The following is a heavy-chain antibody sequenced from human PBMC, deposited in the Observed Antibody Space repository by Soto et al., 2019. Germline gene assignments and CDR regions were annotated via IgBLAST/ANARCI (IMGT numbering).Heavy chain of an antibody. V-gene: IGHV5-51*01. Sequence: GESLKISCKGSGYSFTSYWIGWVRQMPGKGLEWMGIIYPGDSDTRYSPSFQGQVTISADKSISTAYLQWSGLKASDTAMYYCARVRYCSSTSCYDYYYYGMDVWGQGTTVTVSS. CDR1: GYSFTSYW. CDR3: ARVRYCSSTSCYDYYYYGMDV. D-gene: IGHD2-2*01. CDR2: IYPGDSDT. J-gene: IGHJ6*02.